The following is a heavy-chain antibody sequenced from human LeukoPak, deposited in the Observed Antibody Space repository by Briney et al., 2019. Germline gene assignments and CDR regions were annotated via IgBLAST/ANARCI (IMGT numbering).Heavy chain of an antibody. CDR1: GLTVSSNY. CDR2: IYSGGST. CDR3: ARRGVRGVIDY. J-gene: IGHJ4*02. D-gene: IGHD3-10*01. V-gene: IGHV3-53*01. Sequence: GGSLRLSCAASGLTVSSNYMSWVRQAPGKGLEWVSVIYSGGSTSYADSVKGRFTISRDNSKNTLYLQMNSLRAEDTAVYYCARRGVRGVIDYWGQGTLVTVSS.